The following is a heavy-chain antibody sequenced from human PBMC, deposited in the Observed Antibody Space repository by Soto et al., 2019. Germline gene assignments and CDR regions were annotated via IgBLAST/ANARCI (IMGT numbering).Heavy chain of an antibody. CDR1: GGSISSYY. V-gene: IGHV4-59*12. Sequence: SETLSLTCTVSGGSISSYYWSWIRQPPGKGLEWIGYIYYSGSTNYNPSLKSRGTISVDTSKNQFSLKLSSVTAADTAVYSSARNVGPLARGLRLLEWLPASSMYAMDAWGQGTTVTVPS. D-gene: IGHD3-3*01. CDR2: IYYSGST. J-gene: IGHJ6*02. CDR3: ARNVGPLARGLRLLEWLPASSMYAMDA.